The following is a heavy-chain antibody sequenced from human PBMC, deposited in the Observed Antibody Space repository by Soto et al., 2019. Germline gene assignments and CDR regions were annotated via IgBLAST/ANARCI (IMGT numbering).Heavy chain of an antibody. V-gene: IGHV6-1*01. CDR2: TYYRSKWYN. CDR1: GDSVSSNSAA. J-gene: IGHJ6*02. CDR3: ARDSYDFWSGYYAGYYYYGMYV. Sequence: SQTLSLTCAISGDSVSSNSAAWNWIRQSPSRGLEWLGRTYYRSKWYNDYAVSVKSRITINPDTSKNQFSLQLNSVTPEDTAVYYCARDSYDFWSGYYAGYYYYGMYVWGQGTTVTVSS. D-gene: IGHD3-3*01.